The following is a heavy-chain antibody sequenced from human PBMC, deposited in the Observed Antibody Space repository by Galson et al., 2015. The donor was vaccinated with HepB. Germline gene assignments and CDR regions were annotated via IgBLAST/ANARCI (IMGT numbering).Heavy chain of an antibody. CDR1: GYIFTGYY. J-gene: IGHJ4*02. V-gene: IGHV1-18*04. CDR3: ARARYGNSAPDY. Sequence: SVKVSCKASGYIFTGYYMHWVRQAPGQGLEWMGRISTYNGNTNYAVKFQDRVTVTTDTSTSTVYMELRSLRSDDTAVYYCARARYGNSAPDYWGQGTLITVSS. CDR2: ISTYNGNT. D-gene: IGHD4-23*01.